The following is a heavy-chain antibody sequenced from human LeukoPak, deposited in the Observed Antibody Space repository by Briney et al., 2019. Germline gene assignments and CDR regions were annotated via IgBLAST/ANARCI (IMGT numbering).Heavy chain of an antibody. CDR1: GGSFSGYY. CDR3: ARHGYYYYMDV. V-gene: IGHV4-34*01. Sequence: SETLSLTCAVYGGSFSGYYWSWIRQPPGKGLEWIGSIYYSGSTYYNPSLKSRVTISVDTSKNQFSLKLSSVTAADTAVYYCARHGYYYYMDVWGKGTTVTISS. J-gene: IGHJ6*03. CDR2: IYYSGST.